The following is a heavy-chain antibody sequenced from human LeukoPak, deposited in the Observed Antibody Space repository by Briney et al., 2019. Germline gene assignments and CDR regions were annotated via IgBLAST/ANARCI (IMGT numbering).Heavy chain of an antibody. D-gene: IGHD3-10*01. Sequence: PGGSLGLSCAASGFTFRNYVIHWARQAPGKGLGWVAVTSSDLNVKLYADSVKGRFTISRDNSRSTLYLQMNSLRPEDTAIYYCAREGYYGSGSPPSLYFDYWGQGTLVTVSS. CDR3: AREGYYGSGSPPSLYFDY. CDR2: TSSDLNVK. J-gene: IGHJ4*02. V-gene: IGHV3-30-3*01. CDR1: GFTFRNYV.